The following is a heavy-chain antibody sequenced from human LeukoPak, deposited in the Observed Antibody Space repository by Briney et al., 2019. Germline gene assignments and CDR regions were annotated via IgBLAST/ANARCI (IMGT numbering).Heavy chain of an antibody. CDR3: AKDYGLKDYYDSSGPNYYFDY. Sequence: GGSLRLSCAASGFTFSSYAMSWVRQAPGKGPEWVSAISGSGGSTYYADSVKGRFTISRDNSKNTLYLQMNSLRAEDTAVYYCAKDYGLKDYYDSSGPNYYFDYWGQGTLVTVSS. D-gene: IGHD3-22*01. J-gene: IGHJ4*02. CDR2: ISGSGGST. CDR1: GFTFSSYA. V-gene: IGHV3-23*01.